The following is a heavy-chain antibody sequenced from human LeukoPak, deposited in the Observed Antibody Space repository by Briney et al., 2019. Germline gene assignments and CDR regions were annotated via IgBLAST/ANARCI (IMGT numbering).Heavy chain of an antibody. CDR2: IYTSGST. CDR1: GGSISSGSYY. J-gene: IGHJ4*02. D-gene: IGHD2-21*02. CDR3: AGTYCGGDCYSTNFDY. Sequence: SETLSLTCTVSGGSISSGSYYWGWIRQPAGRGLEWIVRIYTSGSTNYNPSLKSRVTISVHTSKNQFSLKLSSVTAADTAVYYCAGTYCGGDCYSTNFDYWGQGTLATVSS. V-gene: IGHV4-61*02.